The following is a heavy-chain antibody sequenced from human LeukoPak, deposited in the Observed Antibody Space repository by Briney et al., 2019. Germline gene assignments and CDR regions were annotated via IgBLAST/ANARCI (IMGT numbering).Heavy chain of an antibody. D-gene: IGHD5-18*01. CDR2: INPNSGGT. Sequence: ASVKVSCKASGYTFTGYYMHWLRQAPGQGLEWMGWINPNSGGTDYAQKLQGRVTMTRDTSITTAYMELSRLRSDDTAVYYCARGRGEGYTYGRYYFDYWGQGTLVTVSS. CDR1: GYTFTGYY. V-gene: IGHV1-2*02. CDR3: ARGRGEGYTYGRYYFDY. J-gene: IGHJ4*02.